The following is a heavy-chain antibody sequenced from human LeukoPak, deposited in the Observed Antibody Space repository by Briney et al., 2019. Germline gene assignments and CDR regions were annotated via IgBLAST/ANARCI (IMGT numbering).Heavy chain of an antibody. CDR1: GFTFSSSW. Sequence: PGGSLRLSCAASGFTFSSSWMSWVRQAPGKGLEWVANINQDGTEKYYVDSVKGRFTISRDNAKNSLYLQMNSLRAEDTAVYYCARGGKDKYCSSMTCPFFHYWGQGTLVTVSS. J-gene: IGHJ4*02. CDR3: ARGGKDKYCSSMTCPFFHY. CDR2: INQDGTEK. D-gene: IGHD2-2*01. V-gene: IGHV3-7*01.